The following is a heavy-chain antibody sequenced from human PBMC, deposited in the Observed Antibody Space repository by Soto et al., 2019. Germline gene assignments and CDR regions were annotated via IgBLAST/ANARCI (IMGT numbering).Heavy chain of an antibody. CDR2: ISSSSSYI. V-gene: IGHV3-21*01. CDR1: GFTFSSYS. D-gene: IGHD3-10*01. Sequence: EVQLVESGGGLVKPGGSLRLSCAASGFTFSSYSMNWVRQAPGKGLEWVSSISSSSSYIYYADSVKGRFTISRDNAKNSLYLQMNSLRAEDTAVYYCARDRGSGSYYNKPQYYYYGMDVWGQGTTVTVSS. J-gene: IGHJ6*02. CDR3: ARDRGSGSYYNKPQYYYYGMDV.